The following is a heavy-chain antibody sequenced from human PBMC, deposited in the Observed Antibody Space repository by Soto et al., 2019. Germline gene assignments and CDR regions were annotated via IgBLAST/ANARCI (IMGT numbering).Heavy chain of an antibody. CDR1: GYTFTSYG. Sequence: ASVKVSCKASGYTFTSYGISWVRQAPGQGLEWMGWISAYNGNTNCAQKLQDRVTMTTDTSTSTAYMELRSLRSDDTAVYYCARDVVRSSWYWFDPWGQGTLVTVSS. D-gene: IGHD6-13*01. CDR2: ISAYNGNT. V-gene: IGHV1-18*01. CDR3: ARDVVRSSWYWFDP. J-gene: IGHJ5*02.